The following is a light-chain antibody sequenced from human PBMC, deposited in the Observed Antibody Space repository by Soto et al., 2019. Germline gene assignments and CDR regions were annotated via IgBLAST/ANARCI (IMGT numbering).Light chain of an antibody. CDR1: SSDVGGYDY. Sequence: QSVLTQPASVSGSPGQSITISCTGTSSDVGGYDYVSWYQLHPGKAPKLMVFEVSNRPSWVSYRFSGSKSGNTASLTISGLQAEDEADYFCSSYSFSTADLFGTGTKLTVL. CDR3: SSYSFSTADL. J-gene: IGLJ1*01. CDR2: EVS. V-gene: IGLV2-14*01.